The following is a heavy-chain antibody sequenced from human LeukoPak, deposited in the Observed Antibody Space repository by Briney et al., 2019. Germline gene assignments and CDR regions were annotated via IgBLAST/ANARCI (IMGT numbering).Heavy chain of an antibody. D-gene: IGHD3-3*01. J-gene: IGHJ5*02. V-gene: IGHV1-46*01. Sequence: GASVKVSCKASGYTFTSYYMHWVRQAPGQGLEWMGIINPRGGSTSYAQKFQGRVTMTRDTSTSTVYMELSSLRSEDTAVYYCARGVLRFLERAYNWFDPWGQGTLVTVSS. CDR2: INPRGGST. CDR3: ARGVLRFLERAYNWFDP. CDR1: GYTFTSYY.